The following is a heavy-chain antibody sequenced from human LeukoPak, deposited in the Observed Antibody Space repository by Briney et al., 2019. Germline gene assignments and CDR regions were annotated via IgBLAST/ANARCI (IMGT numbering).Heavy chain of an antibody. V-gene: IGHV3-7*03. Sequence: PGGSLRLSCAASGFTFSTYWMSWVRQAPGKGLEWVANIKEDGSEQYYVDSVRGRFTISRDNAKNTLYLQMNSLRAEDTAVYYCAKDSTRYCSSTSCPYYYMGVWGKGTTVTVSS. CDR2: IKEDGSEQ. CDR1: GFTFSTYW. J-gene: IGHJ6*03. D-gene: IGHD2-2*01. CDR3: AKDSTRYCSSTSCPYYYMGV.